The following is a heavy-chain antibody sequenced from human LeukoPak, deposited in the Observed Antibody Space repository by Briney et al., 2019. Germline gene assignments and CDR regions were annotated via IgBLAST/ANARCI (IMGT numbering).Heavy chain of an antibody. V-gene: IGHV4-59*01. J-gene: IGHJ6*02. Sequence: SETLSLTCTVSGGSINSYYWSWIRQPPGKGLEWIGYIYNSETINYNPSLTSRVTISLDTSKNQFSLKLSSVTAADTAVYYCATPNGGGSDIYYYGMDVWGQGTTVTVSS. CDR2: IYNSETI. CDR3: ATPNGGGSDIYYYGMDV. D-gene: IGHD2-15*01. CDR1: GGSINSYY.